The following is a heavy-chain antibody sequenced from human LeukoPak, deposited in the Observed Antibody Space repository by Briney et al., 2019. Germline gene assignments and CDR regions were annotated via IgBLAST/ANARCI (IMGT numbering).Heavy chain of an antibody. Sequence: ASVKVSCKTSGYTFTGHHIHWVRQAPAQGLEWMGRIYPSSGGTQYGQKFKGRVTMTRDTSVSTAYMELTRLQFDDTAVYYCVGVTYSSYDDFDCWGQGTLVTVSS. CDR2: IYPSSGGT. CDR3: VGVTYSSYDDFDC. J-gene: IGHJ4*02. V-gene: IGHV1-2*06. CDR1: GYTFTGHH. D-gene: IGHD3-16*01.